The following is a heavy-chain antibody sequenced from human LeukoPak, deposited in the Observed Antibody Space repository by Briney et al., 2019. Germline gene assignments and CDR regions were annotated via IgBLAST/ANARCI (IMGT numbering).Heavy chain of an antibody. V-gene: IGHV4-59*08. CDR2: IYYSGST. Sequence: SETLSLTCTVSGGSISSYYWSWIRQPPGKGLEWIGYIYYSGSTNYNPSLKSRVTISVDTSKNQFSLKLSSVTAADTAVYYCARHFSVDEFGSSPPYHYYYGMDVWGQGTTVTVSS. CDR3: ARHFSVDEFGSSPPYHYYYGMDV. D-gene: IGHD6-13*01. CDR1: GGSISSYY. J-gene: IGHJ6*02.